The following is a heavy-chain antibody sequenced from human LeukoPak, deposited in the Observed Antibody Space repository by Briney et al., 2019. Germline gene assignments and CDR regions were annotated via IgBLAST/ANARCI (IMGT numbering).Heavy chain of an antibody. CDR1: GYTFTGYY. J-gene: IGHJ4*02. Sequence: ASVKVSCKASGYTFTGYYMHWVRQAPGQGLEWMGWINPNSGGTNYAQKFQGRVTMTRDTSISTAYMELSSLRSEDTAVYYCARGPYYYGSGSYLDYWGQGTLVTVSS. D-gene: IGHD3-10*01. CDR3: ARGPYYYGSGSYLDY. V-gene: IGHV1-2*02. CDR2: INPNSGGT.